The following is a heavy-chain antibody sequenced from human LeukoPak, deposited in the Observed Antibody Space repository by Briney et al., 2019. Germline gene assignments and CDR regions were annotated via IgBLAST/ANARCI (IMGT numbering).Heavy chain of an antibody. Sequence: GGSLRLSCAASGFTFTKYWMTWVRQAPGKGLEWVGNIKQDGSDKNYMDSVKGRFTISRDNTKNSVYLQMSSLRAEDTAVYYCARDYYDSSGYRFQHWGQGTLVTVSS. CDR3: ARDYYDSSGYRFQH. J-gene: IGHJ1*01. CDR2: IKQDGSDK. CDR1: GFTFTKYW. D-gene: IGHD3-22*01. V-gene: IGHV3-7*01.